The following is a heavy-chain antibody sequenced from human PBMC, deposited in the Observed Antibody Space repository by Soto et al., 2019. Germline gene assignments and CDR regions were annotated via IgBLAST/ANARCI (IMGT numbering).Heavy chain of an antibody. D-gene: IGHD6-19*01. CDR1: GGSISSYY. CDR2: IYYSGST. J-gene: IGHJ4*02. CDR3: ARAPSSGYPGAFDY. V-gene: IGHV4-59*01. Sequence: SETLSLTCTVSGGSISSYYWSWIRQPPGKGLEWIGYIYYSGSTNYNPSLKSRVTISVDTSKNQFSLKLSSVTAADTAVYYCARAPSSGYPGAFDYWGQGTLVTVSS.